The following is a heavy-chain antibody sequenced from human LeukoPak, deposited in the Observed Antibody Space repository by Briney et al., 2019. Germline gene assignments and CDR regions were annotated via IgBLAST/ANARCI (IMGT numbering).Heavy chain of an antibody. V-gene: IGHV1-46*01. CDR2: IYPRDGST. CDR3: ARDQEGFDY. J-gene: IGHJ4*02. Sequence: ASVTVSCKVSGYSFTSNYIHWVRQAPGQGLEWMGMIYPRDGSTSYAQRFQDRVTVTRDTSTSTVHMELSGLRSEDTAVYYCARDQEGFDYWGQGTLVTVSS. CDR1: GYSFTSNY.